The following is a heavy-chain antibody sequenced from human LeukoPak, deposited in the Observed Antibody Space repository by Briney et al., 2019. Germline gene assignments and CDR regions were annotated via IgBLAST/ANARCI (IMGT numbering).Heavy chain of an antibody. CDR1: GFTFSSYG. J-gene: IGHJ6*01. V-gene: IGHV3-30*18. CDR3: AKVALYCISTSCYDIGAMDV. Sequence: GGSLRLSCAASGFTFSSYGMHWVRQAQGKGLEWVAVISYDGSNKYYADSVKGRFTISRDNSKNTLYLQMNSLRAEDTAVYYCAKVALYCISTSCYDIGAMDVWGQGTTVTVSS. D-gene: IGHD2-2*01. CDR2: ISYDGSNK.